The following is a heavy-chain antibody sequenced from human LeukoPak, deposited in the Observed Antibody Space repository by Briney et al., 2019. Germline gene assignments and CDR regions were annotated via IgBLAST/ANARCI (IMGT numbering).Heavy chain of an antibody. J-gene: IGHJ4*02. CDR1: GGSISSSSYY. CDR3: ARASGNYCEDFDY. V-gene: IGHV4-39*02. CDR2: IYYSGST. D-gene: IGHD1-26*01. Sequence: SETLSLTCAVSGGSISSSSYYWGWIRQPPGKGLQWIGSIYYSGSTYYSPSLKSRVTISVDTSKNHFSLKLSSVTAADTAVYYCARASGNYCEDFDYWGQGTLVTVSS.